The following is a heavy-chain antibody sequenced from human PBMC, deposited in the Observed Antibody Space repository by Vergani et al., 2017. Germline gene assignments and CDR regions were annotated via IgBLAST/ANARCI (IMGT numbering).Heavy chain of an antibody. D-gene: IGHD6-19*01. CDR3: AKRRQWLEY. V-gene: IGHV3-23*04. J-gene: IGHJ4*02. Sequence: EVQLVESGGGVVRPGGSLRLSCAASGFTFDDYGMSWVRQAPGKGLEWVSAISGSGGSTYYADSVKGRFTISRDNSKNTLYLQMNSLRAEDTAVYYCAKRRQWLEYWGQGTLVTVSS. CDR1: GFTFDDYG. CDR2: ISGSGGST.